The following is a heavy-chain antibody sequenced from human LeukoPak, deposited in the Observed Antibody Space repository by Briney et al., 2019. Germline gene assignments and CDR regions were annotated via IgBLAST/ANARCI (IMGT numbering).Heavy chain of an antibody. CDR3: ARDGDIVVVVAAEIYYYYYMDV. CDR2: ISSSSSYI. D-gene: IGHD2-15*01. J-gene: IGHJ6*03. Sequence: KAGGSLRLSCAASGFTFSSYSMNWVRQAPGKGLEWVSSISSSSSYIYYADSVKGRFTISRDNAKNSLYLQMNSLRAEDTAVYYCARDGDIVVVVAAEIYYYYYMDVWGKGTTVTISS. V-gene: IGHV3-21*01. CDR1: GFTFSSYS.